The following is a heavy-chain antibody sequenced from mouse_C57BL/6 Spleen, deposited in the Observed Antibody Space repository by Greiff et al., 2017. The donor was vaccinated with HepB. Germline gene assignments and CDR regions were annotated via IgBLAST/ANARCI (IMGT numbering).Heavy chain of an antibody. CDR2: IYPRSGNT. D-gene: IGHD4-1*01. V-gene: IGHV1-81*01. J-gene: IGHJ1*03. CDR1: GYTFTSYG. Sequence: QVQLKESGAELARPGASVKLSCKASGYTFTSYGISWVKQRTGQGLEWIGEIYPRSGNTYYNEKFKGKATLTADKSSSTAYMELRSLTSEDSAVYFCALNWDVGYFDVWGTGTTVTVSS. CDR3: ALNWDVGYFDV.